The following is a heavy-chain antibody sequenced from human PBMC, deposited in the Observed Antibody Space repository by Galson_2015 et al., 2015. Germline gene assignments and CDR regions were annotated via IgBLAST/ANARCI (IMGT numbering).Heavy chain of an antibody. CDR1: GYTFTSYY. D-gene: IGHD3-10*01. CDR2: INPSGGST. CDR3: AILYVGSGSYQGDDAFDI. V-gene: IGHV1-46*01. J-gene: IGHJ3*02. Sequence: SVKVSCKASGYTFTSYYMHWVRQAPGQGLEWMGIINPSGGSTSYAQKFQGRVTMTRDTSTSTVYMELSSLRSEDTAVYYCAILYVGSGSYQGDDAFDIWGQGTMVTVSS.